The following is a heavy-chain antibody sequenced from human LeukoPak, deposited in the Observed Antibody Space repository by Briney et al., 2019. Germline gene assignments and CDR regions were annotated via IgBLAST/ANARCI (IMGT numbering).Heavy chain of an antibody. Sequence: ASVKVSCKASGYTFTSYGISWVRRAPGQGLEWMGWISAYNGNTNYAQKLQGRVTMTTDTSTSTAYMELRSLRSDDTAVYYCARGSSGWYIGWFDPWGQGTLVTVSS. V-gene: IGHV1-18*01. J-gene: IGHJ5*02. D-gene: IGHD6-19*01. CDR3: ARGSSGWYIGWFDP. CDR2: ISAYNGNT. CDR1: GYTFTSYG.